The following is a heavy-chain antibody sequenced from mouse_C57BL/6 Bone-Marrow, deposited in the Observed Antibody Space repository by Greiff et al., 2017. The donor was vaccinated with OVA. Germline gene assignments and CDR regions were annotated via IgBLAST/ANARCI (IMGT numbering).Heavy chain of an antibody. CDR1: GYTFTSYW. CDR3: TRDYYDTKFYAMDY. Sequence: QVQLQQPGAELVKPGASVKLSCKASGYTFTSYWMHWVKQRPGRGLEWIGRIDPNSGGTKYNEKFKSKATLTVDKPSSKAYMQLSSLTSEDSAVYYGTRDYYDTKFYAMDYWGQGTSVTVSS. V-gene: IGHV1-72*01. J-gene: IGHJ4*01. CDR2: IDPNSGGT. D-gene: IGHD1-1*01.